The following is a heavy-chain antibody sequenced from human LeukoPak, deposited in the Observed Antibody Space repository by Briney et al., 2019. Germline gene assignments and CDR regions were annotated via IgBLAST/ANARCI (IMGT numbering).Heavy chain of an antibody. CDR1: GFTFSNYG. J-gene: IGHJ4*02. V-gene: IGHV3-48*01. D-gene: IGHD3-9*01. CDR3: ARNKAAYYSDY. CDR2: ISPTSSNI. Sequence: GGSLRLSCAAPGFTFSNYGINWVRQAPGKGLEWISYISPTSSNIFYADSVKGRFTISRDNAKSSVYLQMNSLRAEDTAVYYCARNKAAYYSDYWGQGTLVTVSS.